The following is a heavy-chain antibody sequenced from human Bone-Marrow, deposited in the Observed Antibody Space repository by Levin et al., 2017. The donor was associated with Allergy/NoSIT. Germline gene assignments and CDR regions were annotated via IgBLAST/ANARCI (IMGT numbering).Heavy chain of an antibody. J-gene: IGHJ4*02. CDR3: TREENELRAPGIAAAAGDY. CDR2: ISATGNYI. Sequence: GGSLRLSCGASGFTFRSYSMNWVRQAPGKGLEWVASISATGNYIFYADSVKGRFTISRDNDRNSLFLQMNSLRADDTAVYYCTREENELRAPGIAAAAGDYWGQGTLVTVSS. D-gene: IGHD6-25*01. V-gene: IGHV3-21*01. CDR1: GFTFRSYS.